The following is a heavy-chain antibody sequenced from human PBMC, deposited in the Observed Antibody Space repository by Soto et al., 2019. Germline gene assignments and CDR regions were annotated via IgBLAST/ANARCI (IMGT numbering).Heavy chain of an antibody. CDR1: GFIFRNQA. D-gene: IGHD2-8*01. J-gene: IGHJ4*02. V-gene: IGHV3-23*01. CDR3: ARRGTYQWGHFDY. Sequence: EVQLLESGGGLVQPGGSMRLSCAASGFIFRNQAMCWVRQGRGTGLEFVSCISGSGDEIFFLDSVKGRFAISRDNSENTLFLQMSSLRAEDTAVYYCARRGTYQWGHFDYWGQGVQVTVSS. CDR2: ISGSGDEI.